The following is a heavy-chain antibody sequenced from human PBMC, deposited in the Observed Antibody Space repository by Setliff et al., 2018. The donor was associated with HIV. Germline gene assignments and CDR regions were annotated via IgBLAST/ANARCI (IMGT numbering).Heavy chain of an antibody. J-gene: IGHJ4*02. CDR1: GFTFGDYA. Sequence: GGSLRLSCTASGFTFGDYAMSWVRQAPGKGLEWVGFIRSKTYGGTPDYAASVRGRFTVSRDDSQSIAYLHMNSLKTEDTAVYYCTRGDHGYSGYEDYWGQGTLVTVSS. V-gene: IGHV3-49*04. CDR3: TRGDHGYSGYEDY. CDR2: IRSKTYGGTP. D-gene: IGHD5-12*01.